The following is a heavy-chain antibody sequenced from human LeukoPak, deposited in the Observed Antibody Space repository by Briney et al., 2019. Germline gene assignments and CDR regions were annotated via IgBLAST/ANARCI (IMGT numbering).Heavy chain of an antibody. CDR1: GGSFSGYY. J-gene: IGHJ4*02. Sequence: PSETLSLTCAVYGGSFSGYYWSWIRQPPGKGLEWIGEINHRGSTNYNPSLKSRVTISVDTSKNQFSLKLSSVTAADTAVYYCARTSAYGPYYFDYWGQGTLVTVSS. CDR2: INHRGST. D-gene: IGHD3-10*01. V-gene: IGHV4-34*01. CDR3: ARTSAYGPYYFDY.